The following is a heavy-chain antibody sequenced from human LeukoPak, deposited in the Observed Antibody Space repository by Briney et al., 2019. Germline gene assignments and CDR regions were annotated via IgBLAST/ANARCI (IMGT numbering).Heavy chain of an antibody. CDR3: AREYSRSVVAGSRPDL. J-gene: IGHJ4*02. Sequence: SETLSLTCSVPGGSISSSSYHWGWIRQSPGKGLEWIGSMYYRGTTYENSSLKSRLTLSIDTSNNQFSLKLTSVTAADTAVYFCAREYSRSVVAGSRPDLWGQGLLVTVSS. D-gene: IGHD2-21*01. CDR1: GGSISSSSYH. V-gene: IGHV4-39*02. CDR2: MYYRGTT.